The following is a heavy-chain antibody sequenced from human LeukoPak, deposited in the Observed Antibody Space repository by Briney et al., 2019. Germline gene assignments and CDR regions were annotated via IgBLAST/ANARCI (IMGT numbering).Heavy chain of an antibody. CDR3: ARSAPKGHFDY. Sequence: GGSLSLSCAASGLTFSNYAMSWFRQAPGKGLEWVSGITSGFTPHYADSVKGRFTISRDNSKNTFHLQMNSLRAEDTAVYYCARSAPKGHFDYWGQGTLVTVSS. J-gene: IGHJ4*02. V-gene: IGHV3-23*01. CDR1: GLTFSNYA. CDR2: ITSGFTP.